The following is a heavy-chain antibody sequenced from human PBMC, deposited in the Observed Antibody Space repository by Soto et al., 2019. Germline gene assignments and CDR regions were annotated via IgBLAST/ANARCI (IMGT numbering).Heavy chain of an antibody. J-gene: IGHJ6*02. CDR1: GGSISSSNW. V-gene: IGHV4-4*02. Sequence: SETLSLTCAVSGGSISSSNWWSWVRQPPGKGLEWIGEIYHSGSTNYNPSLKSRVTISVDKSKNQFSLKLSSVTAADTAVYYCARDSTPNDSSGSPYYYYGMDVWGQGTTVTVSS. CDR2: IYHSGST. D-gene: IGHD6-19*01. CDR3: ARDSTPNDSSGSPYYYYGMDV.